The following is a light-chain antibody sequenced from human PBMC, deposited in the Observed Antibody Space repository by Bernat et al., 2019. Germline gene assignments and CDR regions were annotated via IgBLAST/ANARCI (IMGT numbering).Light chain of an antibody. Sequence: IQMTQSPSTLAASMGDRVTITCRASQSIDTWLAWYQQKPGKAPNLLIYQGSNLERGVPSRFSGSGSGTEFTHTINSLQPDDSATYYCQQYKSDPFTFGPGTKVNIK. J-gene: IGKJ3*01. CDR1: QSIDTW. V-gene: IGKV1-5*03. CDR3: QQYKSDPFT. CDR2: QGS.